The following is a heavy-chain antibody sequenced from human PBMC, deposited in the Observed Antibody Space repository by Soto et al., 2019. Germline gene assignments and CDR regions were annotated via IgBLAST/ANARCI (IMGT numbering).Heavy chain of an antibody. CDR3: ARQQGYCSGGSCYYYYGMDV. J-gene: IGHJ6*02. V-gene: IGHV5-51*01. Sequence: PGESLKISCKGSGYSFTSYWIGWVRQMPGKGLEWMGIIYPGDSDTRYSPSFQGQVTISADKSISTAYLQWSSLKASNTAMYYCARQQGYCSGGSCYYYYGMDVWGQGTTVTVSS. D-gene: IGHD2-15*01. CDR2: IYPGDSDT. CDR1: GYSFTSYW.